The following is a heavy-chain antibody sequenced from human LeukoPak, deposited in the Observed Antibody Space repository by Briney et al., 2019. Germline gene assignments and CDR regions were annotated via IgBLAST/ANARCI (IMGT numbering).Heavy chain of an antibody. J-gene: IGHJ4*02. CDR2: IIPIFGTA. V-gene: IGHV1-69*13. Sequence: GASVKVSCKASGGTFSSYAISWVRQAPGQGLEWMGGIIPIFGTANYAQKFQGRATITADESTSTAYMELSSLRSEDTAVYYCATLGRPYYYDSRGIYYFDYWGQGTLVTVSS. CDR1: GGTFSSYA. D-gene: IGHD3-22*01. CDR3: ATLGRPYYYDSRGIYYFDY.